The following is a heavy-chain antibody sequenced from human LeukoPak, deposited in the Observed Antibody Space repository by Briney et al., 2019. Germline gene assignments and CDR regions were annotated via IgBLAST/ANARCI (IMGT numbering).Heavy chain of an antibody. CDR2: ISWNSANI. CDR3: AKDNGPTSALDL. Sequence: GGSLRLSCAASGFSIDYYAIHWVRQPPGKGLEWVSGISWNSANIGYADSIKGRFTISRDNAKNSVDLQIDSLRAEDTALYYCAKDNGPTSALDLWSQGTVLIVSS. D-gene: IGHD4-17*01. J-gene: IGHJ3*01. V-gene: IGHV3-9*01. CDR1: GFSIDYYA.